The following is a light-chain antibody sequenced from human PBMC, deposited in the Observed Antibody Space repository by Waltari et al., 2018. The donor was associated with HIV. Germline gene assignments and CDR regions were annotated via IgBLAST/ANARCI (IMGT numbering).Light chain of an antibody. CDR2: WAS. CDR3: QQYYSSPWT. V-gene: IGKV4-1*01. CDR1: QSILYNANTQNY. J-gene: IGKJ1*01. Sequence: DIVMLQSPDSLAVSLGERATINCNSSQSILYNANTQNYLAWYQNKPVQPPKLLIYWASTRESGVPDRFSGSGSGTDFTLTISSLQAEDVAVYFCQQYYSSPWTFGQGTKVEIK.